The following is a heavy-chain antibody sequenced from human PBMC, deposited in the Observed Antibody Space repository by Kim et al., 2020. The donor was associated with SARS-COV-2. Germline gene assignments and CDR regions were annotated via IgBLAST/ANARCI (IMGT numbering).Heavy chain of an antibody. CDR3: ARGERSSGWYGYYVDY. V-gene: IGHV4-34*01. J-gene: IGHJ4*02. D-gene: IGHD6-19*01. Sequence: SLKSRETIAVDSSKNQFSLKLSSVTAADTAVYYCARGERSSGWYGYYVDYWGQGTLVTVSS.